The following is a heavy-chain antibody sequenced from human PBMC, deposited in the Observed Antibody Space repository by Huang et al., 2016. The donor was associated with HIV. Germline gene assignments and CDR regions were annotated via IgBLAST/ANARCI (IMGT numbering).Heavy chain of an antibody. D-gene: IGHD6-19*01. CDR3: ARGGTYSGWWQDY. J-gene: IGHJ4*02. CDR2: IKKDGSEK. Sequence: EVQLVESGGGLVQPGGSLRLSCVASGFTFSSYWMSGVRQAPGKGLEWVANIKKDGSEKYYVDSVKGRFTISRDNAKNSLYLQMNSLRAEDTAVYYCARGGTYSGWWQDYWGQGTLVTVSS. V-gene: IGHV3-7*01. CDR1: GFTFSSYW.